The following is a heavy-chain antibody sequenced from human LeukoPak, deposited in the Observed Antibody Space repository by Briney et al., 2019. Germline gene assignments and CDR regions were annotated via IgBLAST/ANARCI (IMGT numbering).Heavy chain of an antibody. D-gene: IGHD7-27*01. J-gene: IGHJ2*01. CDR3: ATILGKYWYFDL. CDR2: IYYSGST. Sequence: SETLSLTCAVYGGSFSGYYWSWIRQPPGKGLEWIGSIYYSGSTYYNPSLKSRVTISVDTSKNQFSLRLSSVTAADTAVYYCATILGKYWYFDLWGRGTLVTVSS. CDR1: GGSFSGYY. V-gene: IGHV4-34*01.